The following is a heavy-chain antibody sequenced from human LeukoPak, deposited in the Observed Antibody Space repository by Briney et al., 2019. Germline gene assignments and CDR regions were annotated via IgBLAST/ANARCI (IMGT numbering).Heavy chain of an antibody. V-gene: IGHV3-13*01. CDR2: IGTAGDT. Sequence: GGSLRLSCAASRFTFSSYDMHWVRQATGNALEWVSAIGTAGDTYYPGSVKGRFTISRENAKNSFYLQMNSLRAGDTAVYYCARATGSSSWYGYGSYYYYYMDVWGKGTTVTVSS. CDR3: ARATGSSSWYGYGSYYYYYMDV. CDR1: RFTFSSYD. D-gene: IGHD6-13*01. J-gene: IGHJ6*03.